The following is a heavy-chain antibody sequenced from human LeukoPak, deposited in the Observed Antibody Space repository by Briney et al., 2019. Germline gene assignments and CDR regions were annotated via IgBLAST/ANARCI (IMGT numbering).Heavy chain of an antibody. D-gene: IGHD3-3*01. J-gene: IGHJ4*02. CDR2: ISYDGSHK. CDR3: ARAPRIFGVVPYFDY. V-gene: IGHV3-30*04. Sequence: TGGSLRLSCAASGFTFSSYAMTWVRQAPGKGLEWVAVISYDGSHKYYADSVKGRFTISRDNSKNTLYLQMNSLRTEDTAVYYCARAPRIFGVVPYFDYWGQGTLVTVSS. CDR1: GFTFSSYA.